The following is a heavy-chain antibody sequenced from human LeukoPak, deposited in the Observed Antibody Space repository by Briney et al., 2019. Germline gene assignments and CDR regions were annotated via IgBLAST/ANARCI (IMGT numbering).Heavy chain of an antibody. CDR1: LFTTSRST. J-gene: IGHJ6*03. Sequence: GGSLRLSCAASLFTTSRSTTCSVPHTPGKGLWWVSGICGSVGSTYYAHSVKGGFTISRDNSKNTLYIQKKSLRDEDTAVFYSSKHYGSSGYFYYYYMDVWGKGTTVTVSS. CDR3: SKHYGSSGYFYYYYMDV. D-gene: IGHD6-19*01. V-gene: IGHV3-23*01. CDR2: ICGSVGST.